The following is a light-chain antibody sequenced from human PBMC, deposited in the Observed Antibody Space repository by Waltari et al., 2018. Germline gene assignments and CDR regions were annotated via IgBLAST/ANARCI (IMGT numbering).Light chain of an antibody. CDR1: QSVLYSANNQNS. V-gene: IGKV4-1*01. CDR3: QQYYTTPLT. Sequence: DIVMTQSPDSLAVSLGERATINCRSSQSVLYSANNQNSLAWYQQKPGQPPKLLIYWASTRESGVPDRFSGSGSGTDFTLTISSLQAEDVAVYYCQQYYTTPLTFGGGTNVEI. CDR2: WAS. J-gene: IGKJ4*01.